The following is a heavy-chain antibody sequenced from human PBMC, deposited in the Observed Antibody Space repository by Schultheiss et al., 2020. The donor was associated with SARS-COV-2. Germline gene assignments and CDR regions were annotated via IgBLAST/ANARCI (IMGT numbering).Heavy chain of an antibody. Sequence: GGSLRLSCAASGFTFSDYYMSWIRQAPGKGLEWVSYISTSGTTIYYADSVKGRFTISRDNAKNSLYLQMNSLRAEDTAVYYCARDVGQWLAQDDAFDIWGQGTMVTVS. J-gene: IGHJ3*02. CDR1: GFTFSDYY. D-gene: IGHD6-19*01. CDR2: ISTSGTTI. V-gene: IGHV3-11*04. CDR3: ARDVGQWLAQDDAFDI.